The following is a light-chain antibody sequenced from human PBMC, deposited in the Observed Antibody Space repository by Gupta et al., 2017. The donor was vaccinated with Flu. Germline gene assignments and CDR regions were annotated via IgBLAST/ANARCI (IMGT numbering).Light chain of an antibody. V-gene: IGKV1-39*01. CDR3: QQSHSVPLT. J-gene: IGKJ4*01. CDR2: DAS. Sequence: DIQMTQSPSSLSESVGDRVTITCRASQGITGHLNWYQQKSGKAPNLLIYDASTLQSGVPSRFSGSGSGTDFTLTITSLQPEDFATYFCQQSHSVPLTFGGGTKVEIK. CDR1: QGITGH.